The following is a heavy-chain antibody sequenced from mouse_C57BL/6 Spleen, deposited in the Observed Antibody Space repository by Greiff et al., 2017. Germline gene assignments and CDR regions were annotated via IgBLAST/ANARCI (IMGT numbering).Heavy chain of an antibody. CDR3: ARDSTARYYFDY. V-gene: IGHV5-4*01. CDR1: GFTFSSYA. CDR2: ISDGGSYT. Sequence: EVQLVESGGGLVKPGGSLKLSCAASGFTFSSYAMSWVRQTPEKRLEWVATISDGGSYTYYPDNVKGRFTISRDNAKNNLYLQMSHLKSEDTAMYYCARDSTARYYFDYWGQGTTRTVSS. J-gene: IGHJ2*01. D-gene: IGHD3-1*01.